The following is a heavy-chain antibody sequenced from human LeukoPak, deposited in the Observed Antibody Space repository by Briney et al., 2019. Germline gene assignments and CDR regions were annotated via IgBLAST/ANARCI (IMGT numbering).Heavy chain of an antibody. CDR1: GFTFSSYS. CDR2: ISSSSSTI. D-gene: IGHD6-13*01. CDR3: ARDSSGIAAAGTTNDY. Sequence: GGSLRLSCAASGFTFSSYSMIWVPQAPGKGLEWVSYISSSSSTIYYADSVKGRFTISRDNAKNSLYLQMNSLRAEDTAVYYCARDSSGIAAAGTTNDYWGQGTLVTVSS. J-gene: IGHJ4*02. V-gene: IGHV3-48*01.